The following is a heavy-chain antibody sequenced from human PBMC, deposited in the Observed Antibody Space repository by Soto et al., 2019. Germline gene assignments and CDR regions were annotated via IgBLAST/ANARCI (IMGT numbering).Heavy chain of an antibody. CDR1: GVSISSFS. V-gene: IGHV4-59*06. Sequence: PSETLSLTCTVSGVSISSFSWSWIRQPPGKGLEWVGYIYHSGSTYYNPSLKSRVIISVDTSKNQFSLSLTSVTAADTAVYYCAREYTYGSNFFDCWGQGALVTVSS. D-gene: IGHD6-6*01. CDR3: AREYTYGSNFFDC. CDR2: IYHSGST. J-gene: IGHJ4*02.